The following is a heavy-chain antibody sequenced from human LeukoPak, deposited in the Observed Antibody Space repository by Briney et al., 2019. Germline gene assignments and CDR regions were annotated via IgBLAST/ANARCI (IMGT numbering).Heavy chain of an antibody. CDR2: IDWDDDK. D-gene: IGHD6-19*01. V-gene: IGHV2-70*11. J-gene: IGHJ4*02. CDR3: ARTNPGYSSGWYGGYYFDY. CDR1: GFSLSTSGMC. Sequence: SGPTLVNATQTLTLSCTFSGFSLSTSGMCVNWIRQPPGKALEWLSRIDWDDDKYYSTSLKTRLTSAKDTSKNQVVLTMTNMDPVDTATYYCARTNPGYSSGWYGGYYFDYWGQGTLVTVSS.